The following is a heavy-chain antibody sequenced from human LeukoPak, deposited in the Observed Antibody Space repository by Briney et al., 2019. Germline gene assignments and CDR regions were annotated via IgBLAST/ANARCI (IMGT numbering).Heavy chain of an antibody. CDR2: IWYDGSNK. CDR3: AKDQSDYAGYYFDY. D-gene: IGHD4-17*01. CDR1: GFTFSNYG. V-gene: IGHV3-33*06. J-gene: IGHJ4*02. Sequence: GRSLRLSCAASGFTFSNYGMHWVRQAPGKGLEWVAIIWYDGSNKYYADSVKGRFTISRDNSKNTLFLQMDSLRAEDTAVYYCAKDQSDYAGYYFDYWGQGTLVTVSS.